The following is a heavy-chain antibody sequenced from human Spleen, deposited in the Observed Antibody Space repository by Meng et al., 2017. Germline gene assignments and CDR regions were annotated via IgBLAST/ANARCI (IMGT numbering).Heavy chain of an antibody. CDR2: IYYSGST. V-gene: IGHV4-59*01. D-gene: IGHD1-1*01. Sequence: SETLSLTCTVSGGSISSYYWSWIRQPPGKGLEWIGYIYYSGSTNYNPSLKSRVTISVHTSKNQIPLKMSSVTAADTAVYYCVKSNTRATGNLDYWGQGALVIVSS. CDR1: GGSISSYY. CDR3: VKSNTRATGNLDY. J-gene: IGHJ4*02.